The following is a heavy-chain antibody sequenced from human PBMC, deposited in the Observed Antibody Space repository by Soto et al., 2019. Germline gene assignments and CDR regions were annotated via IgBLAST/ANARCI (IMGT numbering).Heavy chain of an antibody. CDR1: GGSISSGDYY. CDR3: ARVGSNYDFWSGYYSYGMDV. Sequence: SETLSLTCTVSGGSISSGDYYWSWIRQPPGKGLEWIGYIYYSGSTYYNPSLKSRVTILVDTSKNQFSLKLSSVTAADTAVYYCARVGSNYDFWSGYYSYGMDVWGQGTTVTVSS. CDR2: IYYSGST. D-gene: IGHD3-3*01. J-gene: IGHJ6*02. V-gene: IGHV4-30-4*01.